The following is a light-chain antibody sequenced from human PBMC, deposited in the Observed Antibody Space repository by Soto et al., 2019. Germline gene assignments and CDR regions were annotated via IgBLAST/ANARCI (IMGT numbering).Light chain of an antibody. Sequence: DIVMTQSPLSLPVTPGEPASISCRSSQSLLLSNGYNYLDWYLQKPGQSPQLLIYLGSNRASGVPDRFSGSGSGTDFRLTISRVEAEDVGVYYCMEALKTPHTFGQGTKLEIK. J-gene: IGKJ2*01. CDR2: LGS. CDR1: QSLLLSNGYNY. V-gene: IGKV2-28*01. CDR3: MEALKTPHT.